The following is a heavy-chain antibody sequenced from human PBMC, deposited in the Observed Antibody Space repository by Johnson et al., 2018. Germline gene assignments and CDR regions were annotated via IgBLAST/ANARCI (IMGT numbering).Heavy chain of an antibody. Sequence: QVQLQQWGAGLLKPSETXSLTCAVYGGSFSGYYWSWIRQPPGQGLEWIGEINHRGSTNYNPSLKSRVTISLDTSKNQFSLKLSSMTAADTAVYYCARGRDYSKYVWGGRGAFDIWGQGTMVTVSS. D-gene: IGHD4-11*01. CDR1: GGSFSGYY. V-gene: IGHV4-34*01. CDR3: ARGRDYSKYVWGGRGAFDI. CDR2: INHRGST. J-gene: IGHJ3*02.